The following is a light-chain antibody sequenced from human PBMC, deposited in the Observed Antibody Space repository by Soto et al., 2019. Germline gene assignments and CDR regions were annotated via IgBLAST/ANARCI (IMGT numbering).Light chain of an antibody. V-gene: IGKV3-20*01. CDR2: GAS. CDR3: QQYGSSPLT. J-gene: IGKJ4*01. Sequence: EIVLTQSPGTLSLSPGERATISCRASESVSDNYLAWYQKRSGQAHRLVIYGASSRASAVPDRFSGSGAGAYFTLTISRLEQEDFAVYYCQQYGSSPLTFGGGTKVEIK. CDR1: ESVSDNY.